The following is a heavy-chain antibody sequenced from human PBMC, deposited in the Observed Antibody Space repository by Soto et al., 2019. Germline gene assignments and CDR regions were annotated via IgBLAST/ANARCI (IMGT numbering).Heavy chain of an antibody. CDR2: ISSSSSTI. CDR3: AREYCSSTSCLNWFDP. Sequence: PGGSLRLSCAAFGLTSSSYGMNWVRQAPGKGLEWVSYISSSSSTIYYADSVKGRFTISRDNAKNSLYLQMNSLRAEDTAVYYCAREYCSSTSCLNWFDPWGQGTLVTVSS. CDR1: GLTSSSYG. D-gene: IGHD2-2*01. V-gene: IGHV3-48*01. J-gene: IGHJ5*02.